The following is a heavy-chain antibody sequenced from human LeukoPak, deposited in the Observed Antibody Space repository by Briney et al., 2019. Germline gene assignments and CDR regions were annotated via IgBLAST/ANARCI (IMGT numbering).Heavy chain of an antibody. CDR2: IYYSGNT. V-gene: IGHV4-59*01. Sequence: SETLSLTCTVSGGSISSYYWSWIRQPPGKGLEWIGYIYYSGNTNYNPSLKSRVTTSVDTSKNQFSLKLSSVTAADTAVYYCARSIWFGELSVWGQGTTVTVSS. D-gene: IGHD3-10*01. J-gene: IGHJ6*02. CDR3: ARSIWFGELSV. CDR1: GGSISSYY.